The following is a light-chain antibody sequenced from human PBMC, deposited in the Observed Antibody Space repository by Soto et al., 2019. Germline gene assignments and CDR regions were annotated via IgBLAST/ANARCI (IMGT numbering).Light chain of an antibody. J-gene: IGLJ1*01. Sequence: QPVLTQPPSVSGTPGQRVTIYCSGSSSNIGTNPVYWYQQLPGTAPKLLIYRNTLRPSGVPDRFSGSKSGTSASLAISGLQSGDESDYFCAAWDTSLSGVYVFGTGTKLTVL. CDR1: SSNIGTNP. CDR2: RNT. V-gene: IGLV1-47*01. CDR3: AAWDTSLSGVYV.